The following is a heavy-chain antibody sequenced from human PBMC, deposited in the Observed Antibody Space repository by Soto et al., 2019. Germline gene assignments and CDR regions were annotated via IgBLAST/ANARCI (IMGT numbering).Heavy chain of an antibody. CDR2: IDSSSSFI. D-gene: IGHD3-10*01. CDR1: GFSFSSYA. J-gene: IGHJ4*02. V-gene: IGHV3-21*01. Sequence: EVQLVESGGGLVKPGGSLRLSCAASGFSFSSYAMNWVRQAPGKGLEWVSSIDSSSSFIYYADSVKGRFTISRDNAKNSLYLQMSSLRAEDKAVYYCARDPLWFGEIGYFDYWGQGALVTVSS. CDR3: ARDPLWFGEIGYFDY.